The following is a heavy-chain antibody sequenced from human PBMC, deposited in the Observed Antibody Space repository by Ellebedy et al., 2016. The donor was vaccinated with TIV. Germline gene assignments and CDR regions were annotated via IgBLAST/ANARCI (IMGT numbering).Heavy chain of an antibody. J-gene: IGHJ6*02. CDR3: ARHLADFTIFGVVIMDHGLDV. V-gene: IGHV1-18*01. Sequence: AASVKVSCKASGYTFTSYGISWVRQAPGQGLEWMGWNSAYNGNTNSAQKLQGRVTMTTDTSTSTAYMELRRLRSDDPAVYYCARHLADFTIFGVVIMDHGLDVWGQGTTVTVSS. CDR1: GYTFTSYG. D-gene: IGHD3-3*01. CDR2: NSAYNGNT.